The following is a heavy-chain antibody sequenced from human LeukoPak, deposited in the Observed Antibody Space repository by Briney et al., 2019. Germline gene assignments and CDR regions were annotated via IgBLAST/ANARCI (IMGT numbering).Heavy chain of an antibody. CDR3: ARVGGSYEGLIDY. CDR1: GYTFSIFG. Sequence: ASVKVSCKASGYTFSIFGISWVRQAPGQGLEWMGWISAYNGYTNYAQSLQGRVTMTTDTSTSTAYMELRSLRSDDTAMYYCARVGGSYEGLIDYWGQGTLVTVSS. CDR2: ISAYNGYT. V-gene: IGHV1-18*01. D-gene: IGHD1-26*01. J-gene: IGHJ4*02.